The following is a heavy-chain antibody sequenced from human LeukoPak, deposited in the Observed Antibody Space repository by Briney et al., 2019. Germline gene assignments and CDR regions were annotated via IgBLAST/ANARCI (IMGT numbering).Heavy chain of an antibody. CDR3: ARTLD. CDR1: GYTFTCYY. V-gene: IGHV1-2*06. CDR2: INPNSGET. Sequence: GASVKVSCKASGYTFTCYYMHWVRQAPGQGPEWMGRINPNSGETIYAQKFQGRVTMTRDTSISTAYMELTRLKSDDTAVYYCARTLDWGQGTLVTVSS. J-gene: IGHJ4*02.